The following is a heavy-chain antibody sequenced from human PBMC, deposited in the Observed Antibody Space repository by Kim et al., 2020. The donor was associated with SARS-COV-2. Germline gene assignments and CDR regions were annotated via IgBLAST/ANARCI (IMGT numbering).Heavy chain of an antibody. Sequence: GESLKISCKGSGYSFTSFWVAWVRQTPEKGLEWMGIIYPAEPNIRYNPSFQGQVIIPADKSLGTAYLQWHSLKASDTAMYYCARREWTGYGMDVWGQGTT. D-gene: IGHD3-9*01. CDR2: IYPAEPNI. CDR3: ARREWTGYGMDV. V-gene: IGHV5-51*01. J-gene: IGHJ6*02. CDR1: GYSFTSFW.